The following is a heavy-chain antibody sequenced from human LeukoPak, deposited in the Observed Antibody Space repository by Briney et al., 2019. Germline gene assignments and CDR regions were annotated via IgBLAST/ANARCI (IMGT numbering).Heavy chain of an antibody. V-gene: IGHV4-34*01. CDR1: GGSFSGYY. D-gene: IGHD6-13*01. Sequence: SETLSLTCAVYGGSFSGYYWSWIRQPPGKGLEWIGEINHSGSTNYNPSLKSRVTISVDTSKNQFSLKLSSVTAADTAVYYCARGRQHDYWGQGTLVTVSS. CDR2: INHSGST. J-gene: IGHJ4*02. CDR3: ARGRQHDY.